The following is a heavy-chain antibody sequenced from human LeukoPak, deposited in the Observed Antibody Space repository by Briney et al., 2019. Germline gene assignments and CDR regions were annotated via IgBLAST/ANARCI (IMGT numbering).Heavy chain of an antibody. Sequence: SQTLSLTCAISGDSVSSNSAAWDWIRQSPSRGLEWLGRTYYRSKWYKDYALSVKSRININPDTSKNQFSLQLNSVTPEATAVYYCARSSRAAFDYWGQGTLVTVSS. V-gene: IGHV6-1*01. CDR1: GDSVSSNSAA. J-gene: IGHJ4*02. CDR2: TYYRSKWYK. D-gene: IGHD6-6*01. CDR3: ARSSRAAFDY.